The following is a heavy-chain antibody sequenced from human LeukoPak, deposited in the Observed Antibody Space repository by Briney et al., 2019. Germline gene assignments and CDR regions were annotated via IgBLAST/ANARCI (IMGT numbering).Heavy chain of an antibody. D-gene: IGHD6-13*01. CDR3: ARVFSPAAGYQYFQH. J-gene: IGHJ1*01. CDR1: GFTVSTNY. CDR2: IYSGGST. V-gene: IGHV3-53*01. Sequence: GGSLRLSCAASGFTVSTNYMSWVRQAPGKGLEWVSVIYSGGSTYYADSVKGRFTISRDNSKNTLYLQMNTLRAEDTAVYYCARVFSPAAGYQYFQHWGQGTQVAVSS.